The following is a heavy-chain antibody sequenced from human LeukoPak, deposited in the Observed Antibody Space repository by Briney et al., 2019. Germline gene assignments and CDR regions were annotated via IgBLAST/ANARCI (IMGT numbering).Heavy chain of an antibody. V-gene: IGHV4-59*01. Sequence: SETLSLTCTVSGGSISSYYWSWIRQPPGKGLEWIGYIYYSGSTNYNPSLKSRVTISVDTSKNQFSLELSSVTAADTAVYYCARMSSPVDYYYYMDVWGKGTTVTVSS. J-gene: IGHJ6*03. CDR2: IYYSGST. CDR3: ARMSSPVDYYYYMDV. CDR1: GGSISSYY. D-gene: IGHD4-23*01.